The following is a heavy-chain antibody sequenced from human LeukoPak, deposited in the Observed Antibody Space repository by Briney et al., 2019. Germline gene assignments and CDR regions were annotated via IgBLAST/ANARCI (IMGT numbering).Heavy chain of an antibody. Sequence: PGGSLRLSCAASGFTFSSYSMNWVRQAPGKGLEWVSSISSSSSYIYYADSVKGRFTISRDNAKNSLYLQMNSLRAEDTAVYYCARDPPIVGATTEDEYNDYWGQGTLVTVSS. V-gene: IGHV3-21*01. CDR2: ISSSSSYI. CDR1: GFTFSSYS. D-gene: IGHD1-26*01. CDR3: ARDPPIVGATTEDEYNDY. J-gene: IGHJ4*02.